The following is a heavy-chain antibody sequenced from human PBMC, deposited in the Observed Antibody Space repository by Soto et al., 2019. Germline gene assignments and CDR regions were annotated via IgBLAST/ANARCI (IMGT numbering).Heavy chain of an antibody. CDR1: GGSFSGYY. D-gene: IGHD6-13*01. J-gene: IGHJ4*02. Sequence: SETLSLTCAVYGGSFSGYYWSWIRQPPGKGLEWIGEINHSGSTNYNPSLKSRVTISVDTSKNQFSLKLSSVTAADTAVYYCAKIAAAGPDYWGQGTLVTVPQ. V-gene: IGHV4-34*01. CDR3: AKIAAAGPDY. CDR2: INHSGST.